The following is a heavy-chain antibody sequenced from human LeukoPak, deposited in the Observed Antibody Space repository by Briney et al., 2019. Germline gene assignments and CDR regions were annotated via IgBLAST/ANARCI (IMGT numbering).Heavy chain of an antibody. V-gene: IGHV3-30*02. Sequence: GGSLRLSCAASGFTFSSYGMHWVRQAPAKGLEWVAFIRYDGSNAYYADSVKGRFTISRDNSKNTLYLQMNSLRAEDTAMYYCATDGGSYYYYMDVWGKGTTVTVSS. J-gene: IGHJ6*03. CDR2: IRYDGSNA. CDR3: ATDGGSYYYYMDV. D-gene: IGHD4-23*01. CDR1: GFTFSSYG.